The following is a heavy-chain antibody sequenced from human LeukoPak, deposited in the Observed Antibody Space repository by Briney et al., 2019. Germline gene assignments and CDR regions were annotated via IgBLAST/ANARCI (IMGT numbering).Heavy chain of an antibody. J-gene: IGHJ4*02. Sequence: PGRSLRLSCAASGFTFSDYAMHWGRQSPGEGLEWGAVISYDGSNKYYADSVKGRFTISRDNSKNTLYLQMISLRDEDTAVYYCARVPPYSGTYSLFDCWGQGTLVTVSS. CDR2: ISYDGSNK. CDR3: ARVPPYSGTYSLFDC. D-gene: IGHD1-26*01. V-gene: IGHV3-30-3*01. CDR1: GFTFSDYA.